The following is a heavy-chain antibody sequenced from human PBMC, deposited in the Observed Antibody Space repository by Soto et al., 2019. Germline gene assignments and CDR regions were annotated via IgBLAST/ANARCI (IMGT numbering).Heavy chain of an antibody. CDR3: AKDNGQMTTVTIRYFDY. Sequence: GGSLILSCAASGFTFSSYAMSWVRQAPGKGLEWVSAISGSGGGTYYADSVKGRFTISRDNSKNTLYLQMNSLRAEDTAVYYCAKDNGQMTTVTIRYFDYWGQGTLVTVSS. D-gene: IGHD4-17*01. CDR1: GFTFSSYA. V-gene: IGHV3-23*01. CDR2: ISGSGGGT. J-gene: IGHJ4*02.